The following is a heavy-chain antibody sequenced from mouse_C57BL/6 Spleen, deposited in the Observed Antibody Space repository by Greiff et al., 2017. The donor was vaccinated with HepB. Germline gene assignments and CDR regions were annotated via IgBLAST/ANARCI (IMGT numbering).Heavy chain of an antibody. CDR2: FYPGSGSI. CDR3: ARHEDDGYYSYWYFDV. CDR1: GYPFPEYS. D-gene: IGHD2-3*01. Sequence: VQLQPSGAELGKTGASVKLSCKASGYPFPEYSITWVKPKSGQGFEGIGWFYPGSGSIKYNEKFKDKATLTADKSSSTVYMELSRLTSEDSAVYFCARHEDDGYYSYWYFDVWGTGTTVTVSS. J-gene: IGHJ1*03. V-gene: IGHV1-62-2*01.